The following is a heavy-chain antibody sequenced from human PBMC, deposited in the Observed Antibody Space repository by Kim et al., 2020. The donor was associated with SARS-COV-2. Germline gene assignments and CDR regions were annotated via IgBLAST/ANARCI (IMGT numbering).Heavy chain of an antibody. J-gene: IGHJ5*02. CDR1: GGSFSGYY. CDR3: ARGLIVVVVAATSGFDP. CDR2: INHSGST. D-gene: IGHD2-15*01. V-gene: IGHV4-34*01. Sequence: SETLSLTCAVYGGSFSGYYWSWIRQPPGKGLEWIGEINHSGSTNYNPSLKSRVTISVDTSKNQFSLKLSSVTAADTAVYYCARGLIVVVVAATSGFDPWGQGTLVTVSS.